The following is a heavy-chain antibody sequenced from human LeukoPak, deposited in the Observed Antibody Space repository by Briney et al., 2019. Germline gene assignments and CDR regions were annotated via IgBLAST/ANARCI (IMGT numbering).Heavy chain of an antibody. V-gene: IGHV3-7*01. Sequence: GGSLRLSCAASGFTFSSYAMHWVRQAPGKGLEWVANIEQDGSEKYYVDSVKGRFTISRDNAKNSLYLQMNSLRAEDTAVYYCARVSGQQLGYYYYYYMDVWGKGTTVTVSS. CDR1: GFTFSSYA. J-gene: IGHJ6*03. D-gene: IGHD6-13*01. CDR2: IEQDGSEK. CDR3: ARVSGQQLGYYYYYYMDV.